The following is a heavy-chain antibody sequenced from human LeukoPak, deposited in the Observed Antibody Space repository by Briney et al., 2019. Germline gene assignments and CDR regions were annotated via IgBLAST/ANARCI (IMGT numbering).Heavy chain of an antibody. D-gene: IGHD5-24*01. Sequence: SETLSLTCAVYGDSSSGYYWNWIRQPPGKGLEWIGEINHSGSTDYSPSLKSRVTISVDTSKNQFSLKLYSVTAADTAVYYCARGGVDMTTPFGDYWGQGTLVTVSS. CDR2: INHSGST. CDR1: GDSSSGYY. V-gene: IGHV4-34*01. CDR3: ARGGVDMTTPFGDY. J-gene: IGHJ4*02.